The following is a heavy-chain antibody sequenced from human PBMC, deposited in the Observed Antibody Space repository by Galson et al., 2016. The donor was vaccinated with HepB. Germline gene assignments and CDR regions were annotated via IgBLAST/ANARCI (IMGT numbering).Heavy chain of an antibody. CDR1: GDSVSSGSYY. V-gene: IGHV4-39*01. J-gene: IGHJ4*02. CDR2: IYYSGST. CDR3: ARRGRLGCFDY. D-gene: IGHD4-17*01. Sequence: SETLSLTCTVSGDSVSSGSYYWGWIRQPPGKGLEWIGSIYYSGSTYYNPSLKSRVTISVDTSKNQFSLKLSSVTAADTAVYYCARRGRLGCFDYWGQGTLVTVSS.